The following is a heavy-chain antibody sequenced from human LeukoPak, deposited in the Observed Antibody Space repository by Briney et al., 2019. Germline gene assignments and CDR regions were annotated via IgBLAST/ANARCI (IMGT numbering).Heavy chain of an antibody. D-gene: IGHD4-17*01. J-gene: IGHJ6*02. V-gene: IGHV4-59*08. CDR1: GGSISSYY. CDR2: IYYSGST. CDR3: ARFVGRDYGDYVGMDV. Sequence: SETLSLTCTVSGGSISSYYWSWIRQPPGKGLEWIGYIYYSGSTNYNPSLKSRVTISVDTSKNQFSLKLSSVTAADTAVYYCARFVGRDYGDYVGMDVWGQGTTVTVSS.